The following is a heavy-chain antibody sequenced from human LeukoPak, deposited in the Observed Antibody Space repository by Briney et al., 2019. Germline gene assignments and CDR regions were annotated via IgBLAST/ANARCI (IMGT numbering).Heavy chain of an antibody. CDR1: VGSISSSSYY. J-gene: IGHJ4*02. V-gene: IGHV4-39*01. CDR2: IDYSVTT. D-gene: IGHD2-2*01. Sequence: PSETLSLTSTVPVGSISSSSYYGGWIRHPPGKGLEWLGCIDYSVTTSYNPSLKTRFPISVATSKNRFSHKLSSLAPANPPGYNCARIPIPQEVPAGRLDYWGQGTLVTGSS. CDR3: ARIPIPQEVPAGRLDY.